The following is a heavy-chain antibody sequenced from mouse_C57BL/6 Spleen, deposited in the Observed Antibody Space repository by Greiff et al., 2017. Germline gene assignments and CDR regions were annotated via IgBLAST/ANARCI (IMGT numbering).Heavy chain of an antibody. V-gene: IGHV1-7*01. J-gene: IGHJ4*01. CDR3: ASGEDYYAMDY. Sequence: VQLQQSGAELAKPGASVQLSCKASGYTFTRYWMHWVKQRPGQGLEWIGYINPSSGYTKYNQKFKDKATLTADKSSRTAYMQLSSLTYEDSAVYYCASGEDYYAMDYWGQGTSVTVSS. CDR1: GYTFTRYW. CDR2: INPSSGYT.